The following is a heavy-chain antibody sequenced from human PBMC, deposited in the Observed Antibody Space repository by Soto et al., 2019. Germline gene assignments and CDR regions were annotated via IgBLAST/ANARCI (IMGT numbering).Heavy chain of an antibody. J-gene: IGHJ4*02. Sequence: GGSLRLSCAASGFTFSSYAMSWVRQAPGKGLEWVSAISGSGGSTYYADSVKGRFTISRDNSKNTLYLQMNSLRVEDTAVYYCAKDFLYYYDSSGYYFDYWGQGTLVTVSS. V-gene: IGHV3-23*01. CDR2: ISGSGGST. CDR3: AKDFLYYYDSSGYYFDY. D-gene: IGHD3-22*01. CDR1: GFTFSSYA.